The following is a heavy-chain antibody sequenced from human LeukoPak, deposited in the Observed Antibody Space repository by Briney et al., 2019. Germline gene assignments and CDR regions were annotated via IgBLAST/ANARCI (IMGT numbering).Heavy chain of an antibody. J-gene: IGHJ3*01. Sequence: SQTLSLTCAISGDSVSSNSAAWNWIRQSPSRGLEWLGRTYYRSKWYIEYAASVKSRITIIPDTSKNQVSLQVNSVTPEDTAMYYCATNVFDVWGQGTMVTVSS. CDR3: ATNVFDV. CDR1: GDSVSSNSAA. V-gene: IGHV6-1*01. CDR2: TYYRSKWYI.